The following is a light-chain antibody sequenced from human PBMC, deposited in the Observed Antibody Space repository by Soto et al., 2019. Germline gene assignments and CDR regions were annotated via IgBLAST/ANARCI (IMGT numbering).Light chain of an antibody. CDR3: HHYGSSPLT. V-gene: IGKV3-20*01. J-gene: IGKJ5*01. CDR2: GAS. Sequence: EIVLTQSPGPLSLSPGERATRSCRASQSVSNNYLAWYQQTPGQAPRLLVFGASSRVLGIPDRFSGSGSGTDFTLTISRLEPEDFAVYYCHHYGSSPLTFGQGTRLEIK. CDR1: QSVSNNY.